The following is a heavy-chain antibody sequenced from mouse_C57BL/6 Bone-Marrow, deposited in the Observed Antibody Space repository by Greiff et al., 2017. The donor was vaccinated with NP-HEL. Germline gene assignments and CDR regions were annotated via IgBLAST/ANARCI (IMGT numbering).Heavy chain of an antibody. D-gene: IGHD2-5*01. Sequence: EVQVVESGGDLVKPGGSLKLSCAASGFTFSSYGMSWVRQTPGKRLEWVATISSGGSYTYYPDSVKGRFTISRDNAKNTLYLQMSSLKSEDTAMYYCARQAAYYSNLFAYWGQGTLVTVSA. CDR1: GFTFSSYG. CDR2: ISSGGSYT. J-gene: IGHJ3*01. V-gene: IGHV5-6*01. CDR3: ARQAAYYSNLFAY.